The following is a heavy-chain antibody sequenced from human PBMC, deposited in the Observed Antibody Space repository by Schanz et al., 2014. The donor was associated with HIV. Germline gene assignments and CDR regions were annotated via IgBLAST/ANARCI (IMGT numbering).Heavy chain of an antibody. D-gene: IGHD3-22*01. J-gene: IGHJ4*02. CDR1: GYSFNDYY. Sequence: QVQLVQSGAEVKKPGASVRLSCKASGYSFNDYYIHWVRQAPGQGLEWMGWISPDSGATDYAQNFQGRVTMTRHTSMTTVYMDLSRVTSDDTALYFCARAPPRDSSGYYPFDFWGQGTLVTVSS. V-gene: IGHV1-2*02. CDR3: ARAPPRDSSGYYPFDF. CDR2: ISPDSGAT.